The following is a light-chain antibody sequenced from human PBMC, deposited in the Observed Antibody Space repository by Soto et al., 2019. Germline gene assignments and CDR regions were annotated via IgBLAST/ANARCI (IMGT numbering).Light chain of an antibody. CDR3: QQRSNWPLT. Sequence: EIVLTQSPATLSLSPGERATLSCRASQSVSSSLGWYQQIPVQAPRLLIYDASNRATGIPARFSGSGSGTDFSLTISSLEPEDFAVYYCQQRSNWPLTCGQGTKLEIK. CDR2: DAS. CDR1: QSVSSS. V-gene: IGKV3-11*01. J-gene: IGKJ2*01.